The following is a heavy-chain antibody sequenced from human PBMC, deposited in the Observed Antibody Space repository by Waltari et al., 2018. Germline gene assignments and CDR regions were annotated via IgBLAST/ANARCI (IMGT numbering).Heavy chain of an antibody. V-gene: IGHV3-30-3*01. J-gene: IGHJ4*02. Sequence: QVQLVESGGGVVQPGRSLRLSCAASGFTFSSYAMHWVRQAPGKGLEWVAVISDDGSNKYYADSVKGRVTISRDNSKNTLYLQMNSLRAEDTAVYYCARGTGMVVIAIPYYFDYWGQGTLVTVSS. D-gene: IGHD2-21*01. CDR1: GFTFSSYA. CDR3: ARGTGMVVIAIPYYFDY. CDR2: ISDDGSNK.